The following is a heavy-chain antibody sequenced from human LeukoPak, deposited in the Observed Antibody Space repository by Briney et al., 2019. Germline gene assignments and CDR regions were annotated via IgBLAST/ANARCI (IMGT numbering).Heavy chain of an antibody. J-gene: IGHJ4*02. V-gene: IGHV1-18*01. CDR1: GYTFTDFG. CDR2: ISAYNGNT. CDR3: VRDLGVDTTMIFFDY. Sequence: GASVKVSCEASGYTFTDFGISWVRQAPGQGLEWMAWISAYNGNTNCVQKFQDRVSMTTDTSTSTAYMELRSLRPDDTAVYYCVRDLGVDTTMIFFDYWGQGTLVTVSS. D-gene: IGHD3/OR15-3a*01.